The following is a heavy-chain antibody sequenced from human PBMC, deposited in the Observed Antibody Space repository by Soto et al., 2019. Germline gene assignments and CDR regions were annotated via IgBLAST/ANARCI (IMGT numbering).Heavy chain of an antibody. CDR3: ARDESVAGTRY. CDR1: GGTFSSYA. Sequence: EASVKVSCKASGGTFSSYAISWVRQAPGQGLEWMGGIIPIFGTANYAQKFQGRVTITADESTSTAYMELSSLRSEDTAVYYCARDESVAGTRYWGQGTLVTVSS. J-gene: IGHJ4*02. CDR2: IIPIFGTA. V-gene: IGHV1-69*13. D-gene: IGHD6-19*01.